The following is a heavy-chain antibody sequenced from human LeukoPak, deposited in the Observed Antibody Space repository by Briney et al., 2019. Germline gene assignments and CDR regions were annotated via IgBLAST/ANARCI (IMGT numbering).Heavy chain of an antibody. Sequence: ASVKVSCKASGYTFTSYGISWVRQAPGQGLEWMGWISAYNGNTNYAQKLQGRVTMTTDTSTSTAYMELRSLRSDDTAVYYCARDRFTMVRGVIITGGSGYWGQGTLVTVSS. CDR2: ISAYNGNT. CDR3: ARDRFTMVRGVIITGGSGY. V-gene: IGHV1-18*01. J-gene: IGHJ4*02. D-gene: IGHD3-10*01. CDR1: GYTFTSYG.